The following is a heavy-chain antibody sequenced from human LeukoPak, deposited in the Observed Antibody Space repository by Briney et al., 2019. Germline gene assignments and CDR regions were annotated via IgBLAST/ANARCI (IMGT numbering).Heavy chain of an antibody. CDR1: GYSISSGYY. D-gene: IGHD3-16*01. CDR2: IYTSGST. CDR3: ARDALWAIDL. V-gene: IGHV4-38-2*02. Sequence: SETLSLTCTVSGYSISSGYYWGWIRQPPGKGLEWIGRIYTSGSTNYNPSLKSRVTISVDTSKNQFSLKLSSVTAADTAVYYCARDALWAIDLWGRGTLVTVSS. J-gene: IGHJ2*01.